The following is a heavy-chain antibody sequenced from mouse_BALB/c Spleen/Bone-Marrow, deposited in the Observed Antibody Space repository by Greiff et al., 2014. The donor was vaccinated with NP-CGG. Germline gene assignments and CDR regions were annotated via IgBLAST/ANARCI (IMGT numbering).Heavy chain of an antibody. CDR1: GFTFSDYY. CDR3: ARDLITTATSFAY. CDR2: ISDGGSYT. Sequence: DVHLVESGGGLVKPGGSLKLSCAASGFTFSDYYMYWVRQTPEKRLEWVATISDGGSYTYYPDSVKGRFTNSRDNAKNNLYLQMSSLKSEDTAMYYCARDLITTATSFAYWGQGTLVTVSA. D-gene: IGHD1-2*01. J-gene: IGHJ3*01. V-gene: IGHV5-4*02.